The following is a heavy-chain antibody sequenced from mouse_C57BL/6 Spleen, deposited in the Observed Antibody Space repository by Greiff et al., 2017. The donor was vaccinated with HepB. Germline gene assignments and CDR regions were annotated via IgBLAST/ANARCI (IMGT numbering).Heavy chain of an antibody. J-gene: IGHJ4*01. CDR1: GFTFTDYY. CDR2: IRNKANGYTT. Sequence: EVKLQESGGGLVQPGGSLSLSCAASGFTFTDYYMSWVRQPPGKALEWLGFIRNKANGYTTEYSASVKGRFTISRDNSQSILYLQMNALRAEDSATYYCARYMGDYYYAMDYWGQGTSVTVSS. CDR3: ARYMGDYYYAMDY. V-gene: IGHV7-3*01.